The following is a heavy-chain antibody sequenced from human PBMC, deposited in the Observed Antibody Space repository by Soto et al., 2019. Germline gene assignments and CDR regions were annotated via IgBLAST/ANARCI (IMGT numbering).Heavy chain of an antibody. Sequence: SVKVSCKTSGYFFNDYHMHWVRKAPGQGLEWMGWINPKNGDTNYAQKFQDRVTMTRDTSISTVYIELSRLTSDDTAVYYCAREAGASNIAAVLLDPWGQGTLVTVSS. CDR1: GYFFNDYH. V-gene: IGHV1-2*02. D-gene: IGHD6-13*01. CDR3: AREAGASNIAAVLLDP. J-gene: IGHJ5*02. CDR2: INPKNGDT.